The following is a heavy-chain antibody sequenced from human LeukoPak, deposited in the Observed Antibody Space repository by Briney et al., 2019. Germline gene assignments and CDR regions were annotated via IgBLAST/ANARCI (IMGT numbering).Heavy chain of an antibody. CDR2: ISYDGNNN. V-gene: IGHV3-30*18. CDR3: AKGSYTTGWYTYLAL. Sequence: GVSLRLSCLASGFTFSSSAFHLVRHAPVNRLNALPLISYDGNNNYYADSVKGRFTLSRDNTRGTLYLQMDSLRIDDTAVYSCAKGSYTTGWYTYLALWGEGALVTVSS. CDR1: GFTFSSSA. J-gene: IGHJ1*01. D-gene: IGHD6-19*01.